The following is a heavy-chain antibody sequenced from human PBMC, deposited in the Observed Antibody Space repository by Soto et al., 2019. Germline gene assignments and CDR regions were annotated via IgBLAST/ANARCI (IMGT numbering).Heavy chain of an antibody. CDR1: GYAFTASF. CDR2: INPNSGGT. CDR3: ARARQIAARPALDAFDI. Sequence: GVSVEVSCKSSGYAFTASFLHWVRQAPVQGLEWMGWINPNSGGTNYAQKFQGRVTMTTDMSISTAYMEVSRLRSDDTAVYYCARARQIAARPALDAFDIWGQGKMVTVSS. J-gene: IGHJ3*02. V-gene: IGHV1-2*02. D-gene: IGHD6-6*01.